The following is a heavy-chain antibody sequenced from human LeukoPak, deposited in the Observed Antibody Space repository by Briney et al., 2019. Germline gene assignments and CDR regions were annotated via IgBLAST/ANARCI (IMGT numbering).Heavy chain of an antibody. Sequence: QPGGSLRLSCAASGFTVSSNYMSWVRQAPGKGLVWVSRIKSDGTSTSYADSVKGRLTISRDNAKNTLYLQMNSLRAEDTAVYYCARGHGDFPVNYYFDLWGRGTLVTVSS. CDR3: ARGHGDFPVNYYFDL. D-gene: IGHD4-17*01. CDR2: IKSDGTST. V-gene: IGHV3-74*01. CDR1: GFTVSSNY. J-gene: IGHJ2*01.